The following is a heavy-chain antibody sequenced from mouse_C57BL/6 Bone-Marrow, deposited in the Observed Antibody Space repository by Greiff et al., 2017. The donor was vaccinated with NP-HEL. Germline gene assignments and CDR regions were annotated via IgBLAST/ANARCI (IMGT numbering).Heavy chain of an antibody. CDR3: ARFGYYDYDEFFDY. Sequence: QVQLQQPGPELVRPGTSVKLSCKASGYTFTGYWMHWVKQRPGQGLEWIGVIDPYDSYTSYNQKFKGKATLTVDTSSSTAYMQLRSLTSEDAAVYYCARFGYYDYDEFFDYWGQGTTLTVSS. CDR1: GYTFTGYW. V-gene: IGHV1-59*01. J-gene: IGHJ2*01. CDR2: IDPYDSYT. D-gene: IGHD2-4*01.